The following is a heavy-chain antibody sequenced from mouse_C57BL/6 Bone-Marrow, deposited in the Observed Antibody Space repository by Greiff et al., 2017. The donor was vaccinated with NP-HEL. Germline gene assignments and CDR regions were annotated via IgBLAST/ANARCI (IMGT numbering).Heavy chain of an antibody. CDR1: GFNIKDDY. D-gene: IGHD1-1*01. Sequence: VHVKQSGAELVRPGASVKLSCTASGFNIKDDYMHWVKQRPEQGLEWIGWIDPENGDTEYASKFQGKATITADTSSNTAYLQLSSLTSEYTAFYYCTTGYYYGSYYFDYWGQGTTLTVSS. CDR2: IDPENGDT. V-gene: IGHV14-4*01. J-gene: IGHJ2*01. CDR3: TTGYYYGSYYFDY.